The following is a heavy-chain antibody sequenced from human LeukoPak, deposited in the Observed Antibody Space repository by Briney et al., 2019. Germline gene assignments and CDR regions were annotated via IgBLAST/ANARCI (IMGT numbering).Heavy chain of an antibody. J-gene: IGHJ3*02. CDR3: AAISGWSVDAFDI. V-gene: IGHV3-48*03. D-gene: IGHD6-19*01. CDR1: GFTFSSYE. Sequence: GGSLRLSCAAPGFTFSSYEMNWVRQAPGKGLEWVSYISSSGSTIYYADSVKGRFTISRDNAKNSLYLQMNSLRAEDTAVYYCAAISGWSVDAFDIWGQGTMVTVSS. CDR2: ISSSGSTI.